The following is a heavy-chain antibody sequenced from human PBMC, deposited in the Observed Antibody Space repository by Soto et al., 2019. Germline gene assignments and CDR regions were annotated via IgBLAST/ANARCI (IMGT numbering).Heavy chain of an antibody. CDR3: AGGPRYWSFAL. V-gene: IGHV4-34*01. J-gene: IGHJ2*01. CDR1: GGSSRAYH. Sequence: GELQQWGTGLLKPSETLSLNCFVYGGSSRAYHWSWIRQSPGEGREWIGEFSYSGSLNYNPSLKGRLAVSLDTTTNHFSRTMTSVTAADTAVYFCAGGPRYWSFALWGRGTLVTVS. CDR2: FSYSGSL. D-gene: IGHD1-20*01.